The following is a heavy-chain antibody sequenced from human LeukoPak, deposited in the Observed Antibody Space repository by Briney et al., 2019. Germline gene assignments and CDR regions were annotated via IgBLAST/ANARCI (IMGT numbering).Heavy chain of an antibody. D-gene: IGHD1-26*01. V-gene: IGHV3-74*01. Sequence: PGGSLRLSCTASGFIFSTYWMHWVRQAPGKGLVWVSRIYSVGSSTNYADSVKGRFTISRDNSKNTLYLQMNSLRAEDTAVYYCAKDSKTYSGSYGVDYWGQGTLVTVSS. CDR2: IYSVGSST. J-gene: IGHJ4*02. CDR1: GFIFSTYW. CDR3: AKDSKTYSGSYGVDY.